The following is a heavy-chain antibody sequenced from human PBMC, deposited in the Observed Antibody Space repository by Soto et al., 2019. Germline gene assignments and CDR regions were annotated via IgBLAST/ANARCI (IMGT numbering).Heavy chain of an antibody. V-gene: IGHV1-69*01. D-gene: IGHD1-26*01. CDR3: ARGLLVGHETVDY. CDR2: IKPAIGSA. J-gene: IGHJ4*02. Sequence: QVQVVQSGAEVKEPGSSVKVSCKASGDIFTTYAINWVRQAPGQGLVWMGAIKPAIGSANYAPTFQGRLTITADDLTATAYMDLTSLTSEDTAVYYCARGLLVGHETVDYWGQGTLVTVSS. CDR1: GDIFTTYA.